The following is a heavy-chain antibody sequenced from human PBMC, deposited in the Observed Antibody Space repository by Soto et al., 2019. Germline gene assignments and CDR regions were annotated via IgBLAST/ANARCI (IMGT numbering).Heavy chain of an antibody. CDR1: GFTFSNYG. D-gene: IGHD4-4*01. J-gene: IGHJ4*02. Sequence: GGSLRLSCAASGFTFSNYGMSWVRQAPGKGLEWVAVISYDGKAQYYGDSVKGRFTISRDNSKSTLYLQMNSLRPEYTAVYFFAKETIVFAGPNYFDYWGQGTLVTVSS. CDR2: ISYDGKAQ. V-gene: IGHV3-30*18. CDR3: AKETIVFAGPNYFDY.